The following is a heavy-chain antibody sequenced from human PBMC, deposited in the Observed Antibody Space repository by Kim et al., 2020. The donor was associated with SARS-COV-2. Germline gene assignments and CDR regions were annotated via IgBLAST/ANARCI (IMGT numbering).Heavy chain of an antibody. CDR1: GGSISSSSYY. Sequence: SETLSLTCTVSGGSISSSSYYWGWIRQPPGKGLEWIGSIYYSGSTYYNPSLKSRVTISVDTSKNQFSLKLSSVTAADTAVYYCARRVSRVTSSYSSSWVFDYSYYGMDVWGQGTTVTVSS. V-gene: IGHV4-39*01. D-gene: IGHD6-13*01. CDR2: IYYSGST. CDR3: ARRVSRVTSSYSSSWVFDYSYYGMDV. J-gene: IGHJ6*02.